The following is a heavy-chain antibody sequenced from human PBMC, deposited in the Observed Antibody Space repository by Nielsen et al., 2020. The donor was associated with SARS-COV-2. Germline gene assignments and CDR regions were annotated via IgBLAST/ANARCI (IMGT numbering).Heavy chain of an antibody. J-gene: IGHJ3*02. CDR3: ARERDFWSGYKAFDI. CDR2: MSYSGTT. Sequence: SETLSLTCTVSGDSISSGGHYWSWIRQHPGKGLEWIGYMSYSGTTHSNPSLKSRASISVDTSINQFSLRLSSVTAADTAIYYCARERDFWSGYKAFDIWGQGTMVTVSS. V-gene: IGHV4-31*03. CDR1: GDSISSGGHY. D-gene: IGHD3-3*01.